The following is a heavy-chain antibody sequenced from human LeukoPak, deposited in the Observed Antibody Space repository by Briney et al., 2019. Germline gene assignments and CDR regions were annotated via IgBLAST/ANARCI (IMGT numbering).Heavy chain of an antibody. CDR1: GYTFTGYY. J-gene: IGHJ6*03. D-gene: IGHD3-10*01. CDR3: ARDQDNYYGSGSYYYYYMDV. CDR2: ISPNSGGT. V-gene: IGHV1-2*02. Sequence: GASVKVSCKASGYTFTGYYMHWVRQAPGQGLEWMGWISPNSGGTNYAQKFQGRVTMTRDTSISTAYMELSRLRSDDTAVYYCARDQDNYYGSGSYYYYYMDVWGKGTTVTVSS.